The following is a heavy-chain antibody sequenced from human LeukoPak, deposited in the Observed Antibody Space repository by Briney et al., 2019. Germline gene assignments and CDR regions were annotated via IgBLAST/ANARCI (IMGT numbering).Heavy chain of an antibody. J-gene: IGHJ6*02. D-gene: IGHD4/OR15-4a*01. CDR2: LYYSGST. CDR3: ARDSCSYGAYCYGMDV. V-gene: IGHV4-59*01. CDR1: GDSIRSYY. Sequence: SETLSLTCTVSGDSIRSYYWSWIRQPPGKGLEWIGYLYYSGSTNYNPSLKSRFTISIDTSKNQISLKLSSVTAADTAVYYCARDSCSYGAYCYGMDVWGQGTTVTVSS.